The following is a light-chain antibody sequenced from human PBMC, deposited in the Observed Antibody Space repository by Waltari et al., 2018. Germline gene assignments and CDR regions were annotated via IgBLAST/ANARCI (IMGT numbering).Light chain of an antibody. CDR3: QQYNIWPTDA. CDR1: RVKCPK. V-gene: IGKV3-15*01. CDR2: AGS. J-gene: IGKJ2*01. Sequence: STRASRVKCPKLACYQRKPGQAPSLLSFAGSTRASGVPARFSGSESGTEFTLTISSLQAEDFAVYYCQQYNIWPTDAFGQGTKLKI.